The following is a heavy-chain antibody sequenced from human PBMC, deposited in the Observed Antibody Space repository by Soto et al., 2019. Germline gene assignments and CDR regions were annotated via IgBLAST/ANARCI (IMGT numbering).Heavy chain of an antibody. CDR3: ARGNTDCSGGSCYSGWFDP. D-gene: IGHD2-15*01. CDR1: GDSVSSNSAA. V-gene: IGHV6-1*01. CDR2: TYYRSKWYN. J-gene: IGHJ5*02. Sequence: SQTLSLPCAISGDSVSSNSAAWNWIRQSPSRGLEWLGRTYYRSKWYNDYAVSLKSRISINPDTSKNQFSLQLNSVTPEDTAVYYCARGNTDCSGGSCYSGWFDPWGQGTLVTVSS.